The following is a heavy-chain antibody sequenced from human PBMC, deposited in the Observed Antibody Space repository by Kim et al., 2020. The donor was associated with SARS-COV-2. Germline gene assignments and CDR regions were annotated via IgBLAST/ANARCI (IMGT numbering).Heavy chain of an antibody. J-gene: IGHJ4*02. CDR3: ARVGAEIDY. Sequence: SNKYYAVSVKGLFTISRDNSKNTLYLQMNSLRAEDTAVYYCARVGAEIDYWGQGTLVTVSS. V-gene: IGHV3-33*01. CDR2: SNK.